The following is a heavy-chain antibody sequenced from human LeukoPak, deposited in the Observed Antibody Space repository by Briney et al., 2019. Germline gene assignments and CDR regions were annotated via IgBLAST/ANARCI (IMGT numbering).Heavy chain of an antibody. Sequence: ASVKVSCKASGYTFTSYGISWVRQAPGQGLEWMGRIIPILGIANYAQKFQGRVTITADKSTSTAYMELSSLRSEDTAVYYCARGSEQQLVTAWGQGTLVTVSS. J-gene: IGHJ5*02. CDR2: IIPILGIA. CDR3: ARGSEQQLVTA. CDR1: GYTFTSYG. D-gene: IGHD6-13*01. V-gene: IGHV1-69*04.